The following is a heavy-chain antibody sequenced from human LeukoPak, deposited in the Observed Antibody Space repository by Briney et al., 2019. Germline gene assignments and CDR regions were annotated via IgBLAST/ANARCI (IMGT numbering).Heavy chain of an antibody. CDR3: ARDVGAHYYDSSGYYGWFDP. D-gene: IGHD3-22*01. J-gene: IGHJ5*02. Sequence: ASVKVSCKAFGYTFTSYAMNWVRQAPGQGLEWMGWINTDTGNPTYAQGFTGRFVFSLDTSVSTAYLQISSLKADDTAIYYCARDVGAHYYDSSGYYGWFDPWGQGTLVTVSS. CDR2: INTDTGNP. V-gene: IGHV7-4-1*02. CDR1: GYTFTSYA.